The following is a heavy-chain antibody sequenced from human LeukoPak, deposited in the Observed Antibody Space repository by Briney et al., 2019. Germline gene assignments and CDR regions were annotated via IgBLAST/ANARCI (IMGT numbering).Heavy chain of an antibody. D-gene: IGHD3-3*01. CDR1: GYTFTSYY. J-gene: IGHJ4*02. Sequence: ASLKVSCKASGYTFTSYYMHWVRQAPGQGLEWMGIINPSGGSTSYAQKFQGRVTMTRDMSTSTVYMELSSLRSEDTAVYYCARDTVFDFWSGYYDYWGQGTLVTVSS. CDR3: ARDTVFDFWSGYYDY. V-gene: IGHV1-46*01. CDR2: INPSGGST.